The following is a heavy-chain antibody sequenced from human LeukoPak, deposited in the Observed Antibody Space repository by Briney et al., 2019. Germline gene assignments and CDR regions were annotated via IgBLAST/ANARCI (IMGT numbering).Heavy chain of an antibody. CDR2: ISYDGSNK. D-gene: IGHD4-17*01. CDR3: ARGLRVTTSPSVFA. Sequence: PGGSLRLSCAASGFTFSSYAMHWVRQAPGKGLEWVAVISYDGSNKYYADSVKGRFTISRDNSKNTLYLQMNSLRAEDTAVYYCARGLRVTTSPSVFAWGQGTLVTVSS. V-gene: IGHV3-30-3*01. J-gene: IGHJ5*02. CDR1: GFTFSSYA.